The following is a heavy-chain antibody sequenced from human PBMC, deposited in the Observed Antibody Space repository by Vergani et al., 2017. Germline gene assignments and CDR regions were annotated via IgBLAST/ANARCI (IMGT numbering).Heavy chain of an antibody. J-gene: IGHJ6*03. Sequence: QVQLQESGPGLVKPSETLSLTCTVSGDSIISSTFYWAWVRQPPGKGLEWIGSMYHGGNTYYNPSLESRLTISLDTSENHLSLKLTSVTAADTAVYYCARQKDYYMDVWGKGATVTVSS. CDR3: ARQKDYYMDV. V-gene: IGHV4-39*01. CDR2: MYHGGNT. CDR1: GDSIISSTFY.